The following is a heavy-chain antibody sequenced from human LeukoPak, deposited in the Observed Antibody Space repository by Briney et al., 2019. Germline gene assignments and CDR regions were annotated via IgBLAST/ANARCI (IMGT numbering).Heavy chain of an antibody. CDR2: ISWNSGSI. D-gene: IGHD4-23*01. CDR1: GFTFDDYA. Sequence: PGRSLRLSCAASGFTFDDYAMHWVRQAPGKGLEWVSGISWNSGSIGYADSVKGRFTISRDNAKNSLYLQMNSLRAEDTSVYYCATSDYGGLDYWGQGTLVTVSS. J-gene: IGHJ4*02. V-gene: IGHV3-9*01. CDR3: ATSDYGGLDY.